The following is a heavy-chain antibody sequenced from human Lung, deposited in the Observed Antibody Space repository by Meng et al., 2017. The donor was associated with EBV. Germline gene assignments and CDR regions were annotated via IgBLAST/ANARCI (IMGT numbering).Heavy chain of an antibody. Sequence: GQLQEAGPGLGKPSGTLSLTCSVSGGSISSSNWWSWCRQPPGKGLEWIGEIYHSGSTNYNPSLKSRVTISVDKSKNQFSLNLSSVTAADTAVYYCARVGQWLPIDYWGQGTLVTVSS. CDR1: GGSISSSNW. D-gene: IGHD6-19*01. V-gene: IGHV4-4*02. CDR3: ARVGQWLPIDY. CDR2: IYHSGST. J-gene: IGHJ4*02.